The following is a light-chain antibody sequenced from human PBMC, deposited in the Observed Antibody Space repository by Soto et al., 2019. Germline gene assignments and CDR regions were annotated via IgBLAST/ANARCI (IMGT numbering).Light chain of an antibody. V-gene: IGKV3-11*01. CDR3: QQRSNWPPIT. J-gene: IGKJ5*01. CDR2: DAS. CDR1: QSVSSY. Sequence: PGDIATLSCRASQSVSSYLAWYQQKPSQAPRLLIYDASNRATGIPARFSGSGSGTDFTLTISSLEPEDFAVYYCQQRSNWPPITFGQGTRLEIK.